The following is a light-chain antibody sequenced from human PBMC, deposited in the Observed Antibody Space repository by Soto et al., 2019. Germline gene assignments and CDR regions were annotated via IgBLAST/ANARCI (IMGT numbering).Light chain of an antibody. CDR2: GVS. V-gene: IGLV2-11*01. CDR3: CSYAGSPYV. CDR1: SSDVGGCNY. J-gene: IGLJ1*01. Sequence: QSVLTQPRSVSGSPGQSVTISCTGTSSDVGGCNYVSWYQQHPGKAPKLMIYGVSKRPSGVPDRFSGSKSGNTASLTISGLQAEDEADYYCCSYAGSPYVFGTGTKVTVL.